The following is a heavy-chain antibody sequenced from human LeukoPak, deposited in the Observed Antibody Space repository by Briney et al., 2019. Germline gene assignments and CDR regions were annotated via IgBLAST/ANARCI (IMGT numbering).Heavy chain of an antibody. V-gene: IGHV3-30*03. CDR3: ARDRVGATDYFDY. D-gene: IGHD1-26*01. J-gene: IGHJ4*02. Sequence: GGSLRLSCAASGFTFSSYGMHWVRQAPGKGLEWVAVISYDGSNKYYADSVKGRFTISRDNSKNTLYLQMNSLRAEDTAVYYCARDRVGATDYFDYWGQETLVTVSS. CDR1: GFTFSSYG. CDR2: ISYDGSNK.